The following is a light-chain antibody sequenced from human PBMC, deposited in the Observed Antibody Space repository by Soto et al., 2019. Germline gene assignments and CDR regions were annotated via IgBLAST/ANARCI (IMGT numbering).Light chain of an antibody. Sequence: QSVLTQPPSVSGAPGRRVTISCSGSSSNIGAPFDVHWYQQVPGSAPKIVIYGNDNRPSGVPGRFSGSKSGTSASLAITGLQAEDEADYFCQSYDNSLSAWVFGGGTKLTVL. J-gene: IGLJ3*02. CDR1: SSNIGAPFD. V-gene: IGLV1-40*01. CDR2: GND. CDR3: QSYDNSLSAWV.